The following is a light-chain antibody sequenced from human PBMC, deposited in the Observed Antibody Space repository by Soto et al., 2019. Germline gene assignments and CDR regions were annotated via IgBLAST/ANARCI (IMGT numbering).Light chain of an antibody. CDR1: QSVSSVY. CDR3: HQYDNPPYT. Sequence: EIVLTQSPGTLSLSPGERATLSCRASQSVSSVYLAWYQHKPGQAPRVLIYGASRRATGIPDRFSGSGSGTEFTLQLSRLDLEDFAVYYCHQYDNPPYTFGQRTKLEIK. J-gene: IGKJ2*01. V-gene: IGKV3-20*01. CDR2: GAS.